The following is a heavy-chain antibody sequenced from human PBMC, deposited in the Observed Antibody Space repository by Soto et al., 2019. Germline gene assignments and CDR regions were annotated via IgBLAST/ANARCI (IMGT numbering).Heavy chain of an antibody. Sequence: ASVKVSCKASGYTFTSYGISWVRQAPGQGLEWMGWISAYNGNTNYAQKLQGRVTMTTDTSTSTAYMELRSLRSDDTAVYYCARDRTGTALADGMDVWGQGTTVPVSS. J-gene: IGHJ6*02. CDR1: GYTFTSYG. CDR3: ARDRTGTALADGMDV. D-gene: IGHD1-1*01. CDR2: ISAYNGNT. V-gene: IGHV1-18*01.